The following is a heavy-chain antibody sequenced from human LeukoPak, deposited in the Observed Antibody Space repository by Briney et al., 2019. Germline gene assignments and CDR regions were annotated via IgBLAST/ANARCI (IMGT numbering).Heavy chain of an antibody. CDR3: ARAVVIRIDAFDI. CDR1: GYTFTSYY. CDR2: IYPGGGST. J-gene: IGHJ3*02. V-gene: IGHV1-46*01. Sequence: ASVKVSCKTSGYTFTSYYIHWVRQAPGQGLEWMGIIYPGGGSTNYAQKFQGRLTMTRDMSTSTVYMELSSVSAADTAVYYCARAVVIRIDAFDIWGQGTMVTVSS. D-gene: IGHD3-22*01.